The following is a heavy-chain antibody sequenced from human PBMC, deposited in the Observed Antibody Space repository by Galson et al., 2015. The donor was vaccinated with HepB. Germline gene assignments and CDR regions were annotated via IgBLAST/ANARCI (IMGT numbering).Heavy chain of an antibody. D-gene: IGHD1-26*01. CDR2: FDPEDGET. V-gene: IGHV1-24*01. CDR1: GYTLTELS. Sequence: SVKVSCKVSGYTLTELSMHWVRQAPGKGLEWMGGFDPEDGETIYAQKFQGRVTMTEDTSTDTAYMELSSLRSEDTAVYYCATMVQYSGSYYWGWFDPWGQGTLVTVSS. J-gene: IGHJ5*02. CDR3: ATMVQYSGSYYWGWFDP.